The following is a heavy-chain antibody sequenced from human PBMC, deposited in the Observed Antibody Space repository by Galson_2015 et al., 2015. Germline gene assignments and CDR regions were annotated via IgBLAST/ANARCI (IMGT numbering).Heavy chain of an antibody. J-gene: IGHJ6*02. CDR1: GYTFTSYA. V-gene: IGHV1-3*01. Sequence: QSGAEVKKPGASVKVSCTASGYTFTSYAMHWVRQAPGQRLEWMGWINAGNGNTKYSQKFQGRVTITRDTSASTAYMELSSLRSEDTAVYYCARGIVVVPAASPSPYGMDVWGQGTTVTVSS. CDR2: INAGNGNT. D-gene: IGHD2-2*01. CDR3: ARGIVVVPAASPSPYGMDV.